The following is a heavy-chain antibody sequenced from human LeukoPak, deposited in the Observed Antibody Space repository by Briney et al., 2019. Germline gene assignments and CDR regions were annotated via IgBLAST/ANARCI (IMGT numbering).Heavy chain of an antibody. CDR3: IRDFRSGDL. Sequence: PVGSLRLSCAASGFTFSNYWMHWVRQPPGKGLVWVSRIYVDGRTTKYADSVKGRFTISRDNAKNTVYLEMNSLSVEDTATYYCIRDFRSGDLWGQGTLVTVTS. CDR1: GFTFSNYW. CDR2: IYVDGRTT. V-gene: IGHV3-74*01. J-gene: IGHJ5*02.